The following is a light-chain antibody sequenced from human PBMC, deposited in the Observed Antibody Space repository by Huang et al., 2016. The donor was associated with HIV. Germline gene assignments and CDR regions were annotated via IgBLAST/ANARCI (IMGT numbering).Light chain of an antibody. CDR3: QQYESWPPLT. V-gene: IGKV3-15*01. Sequence: EIVMTQSPDTLSVSPGERATLSCRASQSVRDKLAVYQQKPGQAPRLLLHDTATRAAGVPARFSGSGSGTEFTLTISSLQSEDCGVYYCQQYESWPPLTFGGGTKVEIK. CDR2: DTA. CDR1: QSVRDK. J-gene: IGKJ4*01.